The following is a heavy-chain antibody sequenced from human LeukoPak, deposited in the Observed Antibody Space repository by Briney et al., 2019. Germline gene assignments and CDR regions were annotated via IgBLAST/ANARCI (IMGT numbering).Heavy chain of an antibody. D-gene: IGHD3-22*01. Sequence: SGGSLRLSCAASGFTFSDYYMSWIRQAPGKGLEWVSYISSSGSTIYYADSVKGRFTISRDNAKNSLYLQMNSLRAEDTAVYYCARCDSSGYYFYYYYYMDVWGKGTTVTVSS. CDR2: ISSSGSTI. V-gene: IGHV3-11*04. CDR1: GFTFSDYY. J-gene: IGHJ6*03. CDR3: ARCDSSGYYFYYYYYMDV.